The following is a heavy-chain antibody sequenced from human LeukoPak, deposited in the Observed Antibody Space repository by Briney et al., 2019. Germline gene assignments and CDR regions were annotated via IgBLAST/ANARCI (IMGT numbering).Heavy chain of an antibody. V-gene: IGHV4-4*07. D-gene: IGHD3-22*01. CDR1: GGSISSYY. CDR3: ARSASSGYYYAY. CDR2: IYTSGST. J-gene: IGHJ4*02. Sequence: PSETLSLTCTVSGGSISSYYWSWIRQPAGKGLEWIGRIYTSGSTNYNPSLKSRFTMSVDTSKNQLSLKLTSVTAADTAVYYWARSASSGYYYAYGGQGTLVPVSS.